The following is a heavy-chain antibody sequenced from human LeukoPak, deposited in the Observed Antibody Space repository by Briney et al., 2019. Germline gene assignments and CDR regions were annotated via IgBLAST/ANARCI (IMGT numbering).Heavy chain of an antibody. Sequence: GGSLRLFCAASAFTFSHYWMSWVRQARGKGREWVANIKENGSEINYVDSVKGRFTISRDNAKNSLYLKMNSLRIDDTAVYYCARDRGYSTFDYWGQGTVVTVSS. CDR3: ARDRGYSTFDY. V-gene: IGHV3-7*01. CDR2: IKENGSEI. D-gene: IGHD4-23*01. CDR1: AFTFSHYW. J-gene: IGHJ4*02.